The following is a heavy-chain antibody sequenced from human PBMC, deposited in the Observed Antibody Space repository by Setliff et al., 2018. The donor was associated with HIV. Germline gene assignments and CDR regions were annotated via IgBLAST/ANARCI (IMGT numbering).Heavy chain of an antibody. CDR2: ISSSATYT. CDR3: VREIVGASAFNY. CDR1: RFDFNNYW. Sequence: PGGSLRLSCAASRFDFNNYWMCWVRQAPGKGLEWVSFISSSATYTTYADSVKGRFTISRDNAKNTLYLQMNGLRAEDTAVYYCVREIVGASAFNYWGQGTQVTVSS. J-gene: IGHJ4*02. V-gene: IGHV3-11*06. D-gene: IGHD1-26*01.